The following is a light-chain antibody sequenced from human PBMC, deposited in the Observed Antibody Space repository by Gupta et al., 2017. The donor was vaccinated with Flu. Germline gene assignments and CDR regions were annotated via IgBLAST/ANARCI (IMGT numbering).Light chain of an antibody. CDR3: QVWDSSRDQVV. Sequence: TCGGNTIGGKNVNWYHQKPGQAPVIVVYADIDRPSGIPERFSGSNSGNTATLTISRVEAGDEADYYCQVWDSSRDQVVFGGGTRLTVL. CDR1: TIGGKN. J-gene: IGLJ2*01. CDR2: ADI. V-gene: IGLV3-21*02.